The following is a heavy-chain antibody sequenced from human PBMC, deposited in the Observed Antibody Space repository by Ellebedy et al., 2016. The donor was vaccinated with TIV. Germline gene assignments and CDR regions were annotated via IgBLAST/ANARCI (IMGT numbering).Heavy chain of an antibody. Sequence: MPSETLSLTCTVSGGSISSYYWSWIRQPPGKGLEWIGYIHYSGSTNYNPSLKSRVTISVDTSKNQFSLKLSSVTAADTAVYYCARMDYRDYYFDYWGQGTLVTVSS. J-gene: IGHJ4*02. CDR2: IHYSGST. CDR3: ARMDYRDYYFDY. CDR1: GGSISSYY. D-gene: IGHD4-17*01. V-gene: IGHV4-59*01.